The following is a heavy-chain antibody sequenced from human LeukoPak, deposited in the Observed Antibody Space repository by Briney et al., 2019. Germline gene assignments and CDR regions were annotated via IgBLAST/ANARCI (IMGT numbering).Heavy chain of an antibody. CDR3: SRECDILTGYYDY. V-gene: IGHV4-34*01. D-gene: IGHD3-9*01. CDR1: GGSFSGYY. CDR2: INHSGST. J-gene: IGHJ4*02. Sequence: SETLSLTCAVYGGSFSGYYWSWIRQPPGKRLEWIGEINHSGSTNYNPSLKSRVTISVDTSKNQFSLKLSSVTAADTAVYYCSRECDILTGYYDYCGQGTLVTVSS.